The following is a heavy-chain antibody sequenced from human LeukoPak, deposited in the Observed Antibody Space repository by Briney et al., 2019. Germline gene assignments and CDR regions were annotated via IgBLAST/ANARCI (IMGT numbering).Heavy chain of an antibody. CDR1: GFTFSSYA. Sequence: PGGSLRLSCAASGFTFSSYAISWVRQAPGKGLEWVSAISGSGGSTYYADSVKGRFTISRDNSKNTLYLQMNSLRAEDTAVYYCAKVRPPSGWSPNAYYFDYWGQGTLVTVSS. D-gene: IGHD6-19*01. CDR3: AKVRPPSGWSPNAYYFDY. V-gene: IGHV3-23*01. J-gene: IGHJ4*02. CDR2: ISGSGGST.